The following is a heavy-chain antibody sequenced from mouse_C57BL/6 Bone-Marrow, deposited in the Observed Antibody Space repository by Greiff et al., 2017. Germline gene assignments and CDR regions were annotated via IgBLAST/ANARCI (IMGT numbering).Heavy chain of an antibody. J-gene: IGHJ2*01. CDR1: GFTFSSYA. CDR2: ISDGGSYT. V-gene: IGHV5-4*01. CDR3: ARDRLSVYFDY. Sequence: EVKLVESGGGLVKPGGSLKLSCAASGFTFSSYAMSWVRQTPEKRLEWVATISDGGSYTYYPDNVKGRFTISRDNAKNNLYLQMSHLKSEDTAMYYCARDRLSVYFDYWGQGTTLTVSS.